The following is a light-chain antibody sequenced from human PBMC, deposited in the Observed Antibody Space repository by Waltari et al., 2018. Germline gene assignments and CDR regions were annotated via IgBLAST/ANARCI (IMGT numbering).Light chain of an antibody. Sequence: QSALTQPASVSGSPGQSITISCTGTSSDVGGYNFVSWYQQHPGKAPKFMTYEVSNRPSGVSNRFSGSKSGNTASLTISGLQAEDEADYYCSSYTSTNTLVFGGGTKLTVL. CDR2: EVS. CDR1: SSDVGGYNF. CDR3: SSYTSTNTLV. V-gene: IGLV2-14*01. J-gene: IGLJ3*02.